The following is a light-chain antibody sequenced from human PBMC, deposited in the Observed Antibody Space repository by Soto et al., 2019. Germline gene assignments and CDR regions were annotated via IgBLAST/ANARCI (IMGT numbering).Light chain of an antibody. Sequence: QSVLTQPPSVSGAPGQRVTISCTGSSSNIGACYDVHWYQQLPGTAPKLLIYDNSNRPSGVPDRFSGSKSGTSASLAITGLQAEDEADYYCQSYDSSLSGSWVFGGGTKLTVL. CDR3: QSYDSSLSGSWV. J-gene: IGLJ3*02. V-gene: IGLV1-40*01. CDR2: DNS. CDR1: SSNIGACYD.